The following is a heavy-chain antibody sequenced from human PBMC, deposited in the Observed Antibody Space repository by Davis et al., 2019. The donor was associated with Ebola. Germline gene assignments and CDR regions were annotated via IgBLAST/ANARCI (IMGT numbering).Heavy chain of an antibody. CDR1: GGSFSGYY. J-gene: IGHJ6*02. V-gene: IGHV4-34*01. CDR2: INHSGST. CDR3: ARHKTYCTGGVCPYYYGMDV. D-gene: IGHD2-8*02. Sequence: GSLRLSCAVYGGSFSGYYWSWIRQPPGKGLEWIGEINHSGSTNYNPSLKSRVTISVDTSKNQFSLKLSSVTAADTAVYYCARHKTYCTGGVCPYYYGMDVWGQGTTVTVSS.